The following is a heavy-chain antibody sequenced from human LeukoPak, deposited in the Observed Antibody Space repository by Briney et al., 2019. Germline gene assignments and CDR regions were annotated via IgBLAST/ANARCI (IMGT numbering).Heavy chain of an antibody. CDR2: IYYSGST. V-gene: IGHV4-30-4*01. Sequence: SETLSLTCTVSGGSISSGDYYWSRIRQPPGKGLEWIGYIYYSGSTYYNPSLKGRVTISVDTSKNQFSLKLSSVTAADTAVYYCARGSGVSRIPFDYWGQGTLVTVSS. J-gene: IGHJ4*02. CDR3: ARGSGVSRIPFDY. CDR1: GGSISSGDYY. D-gene: IGHD2-15*01.